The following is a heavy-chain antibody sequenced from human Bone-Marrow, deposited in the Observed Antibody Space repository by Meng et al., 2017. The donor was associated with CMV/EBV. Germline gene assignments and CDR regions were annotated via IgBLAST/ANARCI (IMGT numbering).Heavy chain of an antibody. D-gene: IGHD2-2*01. Sequence: GEFLKISCAVSGFTFTTYTMVWVRQAPGKGLEWVSSISSSSSYIYYADSVKGRFTISRDNAKNSLYLQMNSLRAEDTAVYYCARLIGYCSSTSCYHYYGMDVWGQGTTVTVSS. CDR3: ARLIGYCSSTSCYHYYGMDV. CDR1: GFTFTTYT. V-gene: IGHV3-21*01. J-gene: IGHJ6*02. CDR2: ISSSSSYI.